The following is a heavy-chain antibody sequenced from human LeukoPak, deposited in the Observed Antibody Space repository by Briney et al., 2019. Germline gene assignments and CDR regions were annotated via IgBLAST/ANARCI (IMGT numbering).Heavy chain of an antibody. CDR2: INHSGST. D-gene: IGHD2-2*01. CDR1: GGSFSGYY. V-gene: IGHV4-34*01. J-gene: IGHJ5*02. CDR3: ARSARYCSSTSCYWSWFDP. Sequence: KPSETLSLTCAVYGGSFSGYYWSWIRQPPGKGLEWIGEINHSGSTNYNPSLKSRVTISVDTSKNQSSLKLSSVTAADTAVYYCARSARYCSSTSCYWSWFDPWGQGTLVIVSS.